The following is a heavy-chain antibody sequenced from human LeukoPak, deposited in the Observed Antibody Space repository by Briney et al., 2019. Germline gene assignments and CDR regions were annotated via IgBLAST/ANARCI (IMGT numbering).Heavy chain of an antibody. V-gene: IGHV4-34*01. CDR3: ARVPVLDVLVVYEEDN. Sequence: SETLSLTCAVYGGSFSGYYWSWIRQPPGKGLEWIGEINHSGSTNYNPSRKSRVTISVDTSKNQFSLKLSSVTAADTAVYYCARVPVLDVLVVYEEDNWGQGTLVTVSS. CDR1: GGSFSGYY. CDR2: INHSGST. D-gene: IGHD2-8*02. J-gene: IGHJ4*02.